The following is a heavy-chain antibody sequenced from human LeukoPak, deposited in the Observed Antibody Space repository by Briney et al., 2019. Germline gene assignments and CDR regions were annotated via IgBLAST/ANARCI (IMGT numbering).Heavy chain of an antibody. Sequence: GGSLRLSYAVSGFTVSSNYMSWVRQAPGKGLEWVSVIYSGGSTYYADSVKGRFTISRDNAKNTLYLQMNSLRAEDTAVYYCARVDGTGFWSGYYPNNDYYYYYGMDVWGQGTTVTVSS. J-gene: IGHJ6*02. CDR3: ARVDGTGFWSGYYPNNDYYYYYGMDV. V-gene: IGHV3-66*01. CDR1: GFTVSSNY. CDR2: IYSGGST. D-gene: IGHD3-3*01.